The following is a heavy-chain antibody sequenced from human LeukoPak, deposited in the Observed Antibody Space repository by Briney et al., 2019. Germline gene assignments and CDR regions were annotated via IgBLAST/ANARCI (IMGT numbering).Heavy chain of an antibody. D-gene: IGHD5-18*01. V-gene: IGHV1-8*03. Sequence: ASVKVSCKASGYTFTSYGISWVRQATGQGLEWMGWMNPNSGNTGYAQKFQGRVTITRNTSISTAYMELSSLRSEDTAVYYCARAKRGYSYGYWYYYYYYMDVWGKGTTVTVSS. CDR2: MNPNSGNT. CDR3: ARAKRGYSYGYWYYYYYYMDV. CDR1: GYTFTSYG. J-gene: IGHJ6*03.